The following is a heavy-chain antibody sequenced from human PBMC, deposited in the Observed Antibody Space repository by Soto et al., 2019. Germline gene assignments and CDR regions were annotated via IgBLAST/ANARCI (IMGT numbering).Heavy chain of an antibody. J-gene: IGHJ4*02. CDR2: IYYSGST. V-gene: IGHV4-31*03. CDR3: AREGSRGGRPRPHTYIDY. CDR1: GGSISSGGYY. D-gene: IGHD6-19*01. Sequence: SETLSLTCTVSGGSISSGGYYCSWIRQHPGRGLEWIGYIYYSGSTYYNPSLKSRVTISVDTSKNQFSLKLSSVTAADTAVYYCAREGSRGGRPRPHTYIDYWGQGTLVTVPQ.